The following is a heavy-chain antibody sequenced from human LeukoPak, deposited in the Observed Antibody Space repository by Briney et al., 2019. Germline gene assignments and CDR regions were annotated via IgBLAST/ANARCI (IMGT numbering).Heavy chain of an antibody. V-gene: IGHV3-23*01. CDR3: AKGGGEHCYSALDY. Sequence: GGSLRLSCAASGPTFSSYAMSWVRQAPGKGLEWVSGISGSGGSTYYAGSVRGRFTISRDNSKNTVYLQMNSLRAEDTASYYRAKGGGEHCYSALDYWGQGTLVTVSS. D-gene: IGHD2-15*01. J-gene: IGHJ4*02. CDR1: GPTFSSYA. CDR2: ISGSGGST.